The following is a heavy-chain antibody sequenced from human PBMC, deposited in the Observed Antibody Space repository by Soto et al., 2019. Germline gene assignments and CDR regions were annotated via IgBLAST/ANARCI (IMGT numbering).Heavy chain of an antibody. J-gene: IGHJ6*02. Sequence: PSETLSLTCAVYGGSFSGYYWSWIRQPPGKGLEWIGEINHSGSTNYNPSLKSRVTISVDTSKNQFSLKLSSVTAADTAVYYCAREGGVTGIAASYGMDVWGQGTTVTVS. CDR1: GGSFSGYY. V-gene: IGHV4-34*01. CDR2: INHSGST. CDR3: AREGGVTGIAASYGMDV. D-gene: IGHD6-13*01.